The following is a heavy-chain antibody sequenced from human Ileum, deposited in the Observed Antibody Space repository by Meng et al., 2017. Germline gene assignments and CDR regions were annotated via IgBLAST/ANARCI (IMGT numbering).Heavy chain of an antibody. CDR1: GFTVWNNY. J-gene: IGHJ4*02. CDR2: IYSNNTR. CDR3: ARVATLNSGWRPGYY. V-gene: IGHV3-66*02. Sequence: GESLKISFAVSGFTVWNNYMSWVRQAPGKGPEWVSIIYSNNTRYYVDSVKGRFTISRDDSKSTVFLQMNNLRPDDTAVYYCARVATLNSGWRPGYYWGQGTQVT. D-gene: IGHD5-12*01.